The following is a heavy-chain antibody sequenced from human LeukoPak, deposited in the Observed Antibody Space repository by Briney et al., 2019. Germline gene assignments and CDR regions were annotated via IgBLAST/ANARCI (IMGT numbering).Heavy chain of an antibody. D-gene: IGHD3-10*01. Sequence: SETLSLTCTVSGGSISSNSFYWGWIRQPPGKGLEWIGSIYYSGSTYYNPSLKSQVTISVDTSKNQFSLKLSSVTVADTAVYYCARNRYYYGSGNYGVPNWFDPWGQGTLVTVSS. CDR3: ARNRYYYGSGNYGVPNWFDP. CDR2: IYYSGST. J-gene: IGHJ5*02. V-gene: IGHV4-39*01. CDR1: GGSISSNSFY.